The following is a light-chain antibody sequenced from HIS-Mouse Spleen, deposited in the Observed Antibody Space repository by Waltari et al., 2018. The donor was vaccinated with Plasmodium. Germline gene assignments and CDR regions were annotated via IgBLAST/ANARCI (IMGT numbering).Light chain of an antibody. Sequence: SYELTQPPSVSVSPGQTARITCSGDALPKKYAYWYQQKSDQAPVLVIYEDSKRPSGIPERFSGSSSGTMATLTISGTQAMDEADYYCQAWDSSTVVFGGGTKLTVL. CDR2: EDS. J-gene: IGLJ2*01. CDR1: ALPKKY. CDR3: QAWDSSTVV. V-gene: IGLV3-10*01.